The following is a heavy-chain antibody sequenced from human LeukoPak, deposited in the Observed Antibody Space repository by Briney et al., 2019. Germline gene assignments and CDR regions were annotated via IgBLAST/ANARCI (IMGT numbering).Heavy chain of an antibody. J-gene: IGHJ6*02. V-gene: IGHV3-66*01. Sequence: GGSLRLSCAASGFIVTNNHMSWVRQAPGKGLESVSFIYGGGATHYADSVKGRFSIFRDTSKNTLYLQMNSLRAEDTAVYYCAKVLNYYYSYAMDAWGQGTTVTVSS. CDR1: GFIVTNNH. CDR2: IYGGGAT. CDR3: AKVLNYYYSYAMDA.